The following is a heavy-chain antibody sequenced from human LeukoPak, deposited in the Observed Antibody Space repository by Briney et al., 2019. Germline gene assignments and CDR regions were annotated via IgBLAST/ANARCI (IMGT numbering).Heavy chain of an antibody. D-gene: IGHD3-3*01. CDR2: ISAYNGNT. Sequence: ASVKVSCKASGYTFTSYGISWVRRAPGQGLEWMGWISAYNGNTNYAQKLQGRVTMTTDTSTSTAYMELRSLRSDDTAVYYCARVGYYDFWSGYSAFDYWGQGTLVTVSS. CDR1: GYTFTSYG. J-gene: IGHJ4*02. V-gene: IGHV1-18*01. CDR3: ARVGYYDFWSGYSAFDY.